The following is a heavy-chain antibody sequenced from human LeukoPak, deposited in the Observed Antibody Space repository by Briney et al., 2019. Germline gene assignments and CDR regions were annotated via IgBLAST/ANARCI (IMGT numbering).Heavy chain of an antibody. D-gene: IGHD2-15*01. V-gene: IGHV3-7*01. CDR2: IKQDGSEK. CDR1: GFTFSSYW. J-gene: IGHJ5*02. Sequence: GGSLRLSCAASGFTFSSYWMSWVRQAPGEGLEWVANIKQDGSEKYYVDSVKGRFTISRDNAKNSLYLQMNSLRAEDTAVYYCARNPGVCSGGSCYSNWFDPWGQGTLVTVSS. CDR3: ARNPGVCSGGSCYSNWFDP.